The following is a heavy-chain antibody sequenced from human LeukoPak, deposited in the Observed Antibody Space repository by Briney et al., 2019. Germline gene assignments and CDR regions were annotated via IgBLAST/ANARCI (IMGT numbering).Heavy chain of an antibody. J-gene: IGHJ6*02. CDR2: ISGSGGST. V-gene: IGHV3-23*01. CDR1: GFTFSSYA. Sequence: GGSLRLSCAASGFTFSSYAMSWVRQAPGKGLEWVSAISGSGGSTYYADSVKGRFTISRDNSGNTLFLQMNSLSVEDTAIYYCARDSYSDFWGDVWGQGTTVIVSS. D-gene: IGHD3-3*01. CDR3: ARDSYSDFWGDV.